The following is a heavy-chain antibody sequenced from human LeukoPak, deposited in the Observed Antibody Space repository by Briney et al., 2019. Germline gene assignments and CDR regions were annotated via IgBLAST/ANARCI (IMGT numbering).Heavy chain of an antibody. CDR3: AREKDFGVVISPRYYYYYMDV. Sequence: SVKVSCKASGGTFISYTISWGRQAPGQGLEWMGRIIPILGIANYAQKFQGRVTITADKSTSTAYMELSSLGSEDTAVYYCAREKDFGVVISPRYYYYYMDVWGKGTTVTVSS. J-gene: IGHJ6*03. D-gene: IGHD3-3*01. CDR1: GGTFISYT. CDR2: IIPILGIA. V-gene: IGHV1-69*04.